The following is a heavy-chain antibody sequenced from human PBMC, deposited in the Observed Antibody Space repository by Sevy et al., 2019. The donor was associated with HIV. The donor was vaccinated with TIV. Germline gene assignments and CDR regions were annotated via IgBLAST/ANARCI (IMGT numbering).Heavy chain of an antibody. CDR2: IYYSGST. D-gene: IGHD6-6*01. V-gene: IGHV4-61*01. CDR3: ARERERRIAARPSGMDV. J-gene: IGHJ6*02. CDR1: GGSVSSGSYY. Sequence: SETLSLTCTVSGGSVSSGSYYWSWIRQPPGKGLEWIGYIYYSGSTNYNPSLKSRVTISVDTSKNQFSLKLSSVTAADTAVYYCARERERRIAARPSGMDVWGQGTTVTVSS.